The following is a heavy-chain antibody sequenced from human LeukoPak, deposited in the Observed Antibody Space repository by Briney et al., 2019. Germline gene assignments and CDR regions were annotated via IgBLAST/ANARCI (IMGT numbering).Heavy chain of an antibody. CDR3: AVAYYDILTGYSPSDY. J-gene: IGHJ4*02. CDR2: INHSGST. V-gene: IGHV4-34*01. CDR1: GGSFSGYY. Sequence: SETLSLTCAVYGGSFSGYYWSWIRQPPGKGLGWIGEINHSGSTNYNPSLKSRVTISVDTSKNQFSLKLSSVTAADTAVYYCAVAYYDILTGYSPSDYWGQGTLLTVSS. D-gene: IGHD3-9*01.